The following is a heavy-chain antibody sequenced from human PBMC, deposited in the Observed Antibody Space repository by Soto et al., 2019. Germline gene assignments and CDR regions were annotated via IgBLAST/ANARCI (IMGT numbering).Heavy chain of an antibody. CDR2: IRSKANSYAT. CDR1: GFTFSGSA. CDR3: TRPTPYKYEGYSGYDYGPYYYYYRDV. Sequence: EVQLVESGGGLVQPGGSLKLSCAASGFTFSGSAMHWVLQAYGKGLEWVGRIRSKANSYATAYAASVKGRITISRDDSNNTAYLQMNRLKTEDTAVYYCTRPTPYKYEGYSGYDYGPYYYYYRDVCGKGTTVTVSS. D-gene: IGHD5-12*01. J-gene: IGHJ6*03. V-gene: IGHV3-73*01.